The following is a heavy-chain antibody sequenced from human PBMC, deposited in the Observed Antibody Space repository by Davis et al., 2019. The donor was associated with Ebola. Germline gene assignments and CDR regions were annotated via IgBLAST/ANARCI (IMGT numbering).Heavy chain of an antibody. CDR3: ARGTTRWLRSTDY. J-gene: IGHJ4*02. V-gene: IGHV1-8*02. CDR1: GGTFSSYA. Sequence: ASVKVSCKASGGTFSSYAISWVRQATGQGLEWVGWMNPNSGNTGYAQKFQGRVTMTRNTSISTAYMELSSLRSEVTAVYYCARGTTRWLRSTDYWGQGTLVTVSS. D-gene: IGHD5-24*01. CDR2: MNPNSGNT.